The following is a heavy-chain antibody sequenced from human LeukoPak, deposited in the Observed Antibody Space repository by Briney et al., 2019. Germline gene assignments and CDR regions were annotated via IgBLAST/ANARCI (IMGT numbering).Heavy chain of an antibody. D-gene: IGHD6-6*01. CDR2: ISSDGSST. CDR3: ARGAIPARLDY. V-gene: IGHV3-74*01. J-gene: IGHJ4*02. Sequence: PGGSLRLSYAASGFTFSSYWMHWVRQAPGKGLVWVSRISSDGSSTTYADSVKGRFTISRDNAKNTLYLQMNSLRAEDTAMYYCARGAIPARLDYWGQGTLGTVSS. CDR1: GFTFSSYW.